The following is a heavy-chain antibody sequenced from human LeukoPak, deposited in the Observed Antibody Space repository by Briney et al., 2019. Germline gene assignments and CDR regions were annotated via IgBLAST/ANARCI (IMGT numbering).Heavy chain of an antibody. J-gene: IGHJ4*02. V-gene: IGHV3-30*04. Sequence: GGSLRLSCAASGFTFSSYAMHWVRQAPGKGLEWVAVISYDGSNKYYADSVKGRFTISRDNFKNTLYLQMNSLRAEDTAVYYCARVAVAATAGYWGQGTLVTVPS. CDR2: ISYDGSNK. D-gene: IGHD6-19*01. CDR1: GFTFSSYA. CDR3: ARVAVAATAGY.